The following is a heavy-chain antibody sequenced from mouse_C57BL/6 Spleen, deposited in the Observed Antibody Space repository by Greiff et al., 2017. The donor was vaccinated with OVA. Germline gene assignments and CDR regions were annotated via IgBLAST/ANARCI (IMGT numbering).Heavy chain of an antibody. CDR2: ISSGSSTI. Sequence: EVKLVESGGGLVKPGGSLKLSCAASGFTFSDYGMHWVRQAPETGLEWVAYISSGSSTIYYADTVKGRFTISRDNAKNTLFLQMTSLRSEDTAMDYCARDYGSSSYAMDYWCQGTSVTVSS. V-gene: IGHV5-17*01. D-gene: IGHD1-1*01. CDR3: ARDYGSSSYAMDY. J-gene: IGHJ4*01. CDR1: GFTFSDYG.